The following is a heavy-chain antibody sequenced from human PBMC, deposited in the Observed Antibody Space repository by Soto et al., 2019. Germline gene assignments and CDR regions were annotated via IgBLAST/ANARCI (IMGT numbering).Heavy chain of an antibody. J-gene: IGHJ6*03. D-gene: IGHD4-17*01. CDR1: GGSISSYY. CDR3: ARLGTTDYYYYYMDV. CDR2: IYYSGST. V-gene: IGHV4-59*08. Sequence: PSETLPLTWTVSGGSISSYYWSWIRQPPGKGLEWIGYIYYSGSTNYNPSLKSRVTISVDTSKNQFSLKLSSVTAADTAVYYCARLGTTDYYYYYMDVWGKGTTVTVSS.